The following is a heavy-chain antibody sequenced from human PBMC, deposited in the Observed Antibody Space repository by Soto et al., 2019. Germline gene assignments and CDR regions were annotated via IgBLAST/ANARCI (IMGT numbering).Heavy chain of an antibody. V-gene: IGHV3-30*18. D-gene: IGHD4-4*01. CDR1: GFTFSSYG. CDR2: ISYDGSNK. CDR3: EKDRRDDYNRNWFYS. J-gene: IGHJ5*01. Sequence: PGGSLRLACAASGFTFSSYGMHWVRQAPGKGLEWVAVISYDGSNKYYADSVKGRFTISRDNSKNTLYLQMNSLRAEDTAVYYCEKDRRDDYNRNWFYSGVQGP.